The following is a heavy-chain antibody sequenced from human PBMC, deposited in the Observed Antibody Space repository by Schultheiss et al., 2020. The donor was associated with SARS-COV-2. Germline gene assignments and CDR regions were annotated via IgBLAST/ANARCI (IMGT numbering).Heavy chain of an antibody. CDR2: INHSGST. J-gene: IGHJ3*02. V-gene: IGHV4-34*01. Sequence: SETLSLTCTVSGGSISGYYWSWIRQPPGKGLEWIGEINHSGSTNYNPSLKSRVTISVDTSKNQFSLKLSSVTAADTAVYYCARLEVAGMDDAFDIWGQGTMVTVSS. D-gene: IGHD6-19*01. CDR3: ARLEVAGMDDAFDI. CDR1: GGSISGYY.